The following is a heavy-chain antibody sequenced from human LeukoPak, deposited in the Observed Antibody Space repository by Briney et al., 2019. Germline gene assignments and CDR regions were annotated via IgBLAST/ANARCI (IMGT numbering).Heavy chain of an antibody. J-gene: IGHJ6*03. D-gene: IGHD6-13*01. CDR3: AKGLEQQLVSHYYMDV. Sequence: GGSLRLSCAASGITFSNAWMTWVRQAPGKGLEWVGRIYRSSNGETTDYGAPVKGRFTMSRDDSKNTLYLQMNSLRAEDTAVYYCAKGLEQQLVSHYYMDVWGKGTTVTVSS. CDR2: IYRSSNGETT. CDR1: GITFSNAW. V-gene: IGHV3-15*01.